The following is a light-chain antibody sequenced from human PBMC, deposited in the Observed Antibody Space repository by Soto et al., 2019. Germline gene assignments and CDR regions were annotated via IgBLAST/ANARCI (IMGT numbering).Light chain of an antibody. CDR1: SSNIGSNY. V-gene: IGLV1-51*01. CDR2: DNN. Sequence: QSVLTQPPSVSAAPGQTVTISCSGSSSNIGSNYVSWYQQLPGTAPKLLIYDNNKRPSGIPDRFSGSKSGTSATLGITGLQTGDEADYYCGTWDSSLSAVVFGGGTKLTVL. CDR3: GTWDSSLSAVV. J-gene: IGLJ2*01.